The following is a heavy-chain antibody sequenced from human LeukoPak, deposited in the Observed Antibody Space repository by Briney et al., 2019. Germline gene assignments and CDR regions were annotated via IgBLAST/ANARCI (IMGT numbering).Heavy chain of an antibody. CDR1: GGTFSSYA. CDR3: ARGPYYYYYYGMDV. V-gene: IGHV1-69*04. CDR2: IIPILGIA. Sequence: ASMKVSCKASGGTFSSYAISWVRQAPGQGLEWMGRIIPILGIANYAQKFQGRVTITADKSTSTAYMELSSLRSEDTAVYYCARGPYYYYYYGMDVWGQGTTVTVSS. J-gene: IGHJ6*02.